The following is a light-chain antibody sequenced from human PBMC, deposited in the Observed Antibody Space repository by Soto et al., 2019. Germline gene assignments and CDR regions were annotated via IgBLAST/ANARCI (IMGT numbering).Light chain of an antibody. CDR3: QQYNNWPRT. J-gene: IGKJ1*01. Sequence: GITQSPATLSVSQGERATLTCRASQSVSSNLAWYQQKLGQAPRLLIYGASTRATDIPPRFSGSGSGTEFTLTISSLQSEDFAIYYCQQYNNWPRTFGQGTKVDIK. CDR2: GAS. CDR1: QSVSSN. V-gene: IGKV3-15*01.